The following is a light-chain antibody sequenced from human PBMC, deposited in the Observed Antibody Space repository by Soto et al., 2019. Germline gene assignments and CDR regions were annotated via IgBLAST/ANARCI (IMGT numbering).Light chain of an antibody. CDR1: QSVSSSY. V-gene: IGKV3-20*01. CDR2: GAS. Sequence: EIVLTQSPGTLSLSPGERATLSCRASQSVSSSYLAWYQQEPGQAPRLLIYGASSRATGIPDRFSGSGSGTDFTLTISRLEPEDFAVYYYQQYGSSPWTFGQGTKVDIK. J-gene: IGKJ1*01. CDR3: QQYGSSPWT.